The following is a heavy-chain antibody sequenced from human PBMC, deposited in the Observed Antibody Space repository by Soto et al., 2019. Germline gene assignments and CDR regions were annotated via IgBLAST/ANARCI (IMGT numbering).Heavy chain of an antibody. V-gene: IGHV3-64D*08. D-gene: IGHD3-3*01. CDR3: VKSYDDPYYNYFLDV. Sequence: PGGSLRLSCSASGFTFSSSAMDWVRQAPGKGLEYVSGISNDGGSTHYADSVKGRFIVSRDNSKNTLFLQMSSLRAEDTAVYYRVKSYDDPYYNYFLDVWGQGTTVTVSS. CDR1: GFTFSSSA. CDR2: ISNDGGST. J-gene: IGHJ6*02.